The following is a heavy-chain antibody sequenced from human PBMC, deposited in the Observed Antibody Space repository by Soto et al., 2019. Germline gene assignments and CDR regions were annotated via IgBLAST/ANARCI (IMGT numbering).Heavy chain of an antibody. CDR2: ISYDGSNK. Sequence: PGGSLRLSCATSGFTFSNYAMNWVRLAPGKGLEWVAVISYDGSNKYYADSVKGRFTISRDNSKNTLYLQMNSLRAEDTAVYYCARLTNDFWSGSQDQKGGWSGYYGMDVWGQGTTVTVSS. V-gene: IGHV3-30-3*01. CDR3: ARLTNDFWSGSQDQKGGWSGYYGMDV. CDR1: GFTFSNYA. J-gene: IGHJ6*02. D-gene: IGHD3-3*01.